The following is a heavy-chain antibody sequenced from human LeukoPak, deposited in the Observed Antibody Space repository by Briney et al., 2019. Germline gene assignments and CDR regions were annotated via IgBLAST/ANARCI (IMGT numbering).Heavy chain of an antibody. V-gene: IGHV3-7*01. CDR2: MNIDGSEK. CDR1: GYTYRNYW. D-gene: IGHD1-26*01. J-gene: IGHJ4*02. CDR3: ARDPVEWELLLDY. Sequence: SGGSLTLLCSAWGYTYRNYWMRWARQAPGKRREWVANMNIDGSEKYYADSVKGRFSISRDNARNSVYLQMASLRVEDTAVYCCARDPVEWELLLDYWGQGTLVTVSS.